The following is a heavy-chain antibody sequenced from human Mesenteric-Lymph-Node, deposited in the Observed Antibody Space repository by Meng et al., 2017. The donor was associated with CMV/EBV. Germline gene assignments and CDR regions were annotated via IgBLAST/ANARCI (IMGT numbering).Heavy chain of an antibody. J-gene: IGHJ4*02. CDR1: GTSISSSGYY. CDR3: ARRVEMATIVLDN. V-gene: IGHV4-39*01. Sequence: SEPLSLTCSVSGTSISSSGYYWGWIRQPPGKGLEWIGTIYYSGSTYYNPSLKSRVTISVDTSKNQFSLKLSSVTAADTAVYYCARRVEMATIVLDNWGQGTLVTVSS. D-gene: IGHD5-24*01. CDR2: IYYSGST.